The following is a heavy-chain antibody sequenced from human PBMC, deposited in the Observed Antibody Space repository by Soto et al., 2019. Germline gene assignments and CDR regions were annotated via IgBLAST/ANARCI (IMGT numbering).Heavy chain of an antibody. CDR2: ISGRGGST. D-gene: IGHD3-22*01. CDR1: GFTFPSYA. CDR3: AKDASYDSGGNWSPLDY. V-gene: IGHV3-23*01. J-gene: IGHJ4*02. Sequence: EVQLLESGGGLVQPGGSLRLSCAASGFTFPSYAMTWVRQAPGKGLEWVSAISGRGGSTYYADSVKGRFTISRDNSKNTMYLEMNSLRVEDTPVYYCAKDASYDSGGNWSPLDYWGQGTLVTVSS.